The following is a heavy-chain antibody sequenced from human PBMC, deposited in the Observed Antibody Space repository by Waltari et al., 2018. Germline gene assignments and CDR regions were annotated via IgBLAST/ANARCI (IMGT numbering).Heavy chain of an antibody. Sequence: QVQLQESGLGLVKPSQTLSLTCTVSGGTISSGSYYWSWVRQPAGKGMGWIGRIYTSGSTNYNHSLKSRVTISVDTSKNQYSLKLSSVTAADTAVYYCARETAVAVIGIDYWGQGTLVTVSS. CDR1: GGTISSGSYY. CDR2: IYTSGST. J-gene: IGHJ4*02. V-gene: IGHV4-61*02. D-gene: IGHD6-19*01. CDR3: ARETAVAVIGIDY.